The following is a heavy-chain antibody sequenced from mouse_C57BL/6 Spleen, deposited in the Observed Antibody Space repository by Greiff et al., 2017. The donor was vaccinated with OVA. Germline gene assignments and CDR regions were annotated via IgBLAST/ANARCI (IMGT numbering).Heavy chain of an antibody. J-gene: IGHJ4*01. V-gene: IGHV1-37*01. CDR3: ARVRDASYDARDY. CDR1: GYSFTGYF. D-gene: IGHD6-1*01. Sequence: EVLLQQSGPELVKPGASVKISCKASGYSFTGYFMNWVKQSHGQSLEWIGRINPYNGDTFYNQKFKGKATLTVDKSSSTAHMELLSLTSEDFAVYDCARVRDASYDARDYWGQGTSVTVSS. CDR2: INPYNGDT.